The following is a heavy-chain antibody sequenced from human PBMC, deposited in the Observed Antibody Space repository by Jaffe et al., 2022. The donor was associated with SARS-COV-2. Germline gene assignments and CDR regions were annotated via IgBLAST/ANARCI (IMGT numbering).Heavy chain of an antibody. V-gene: IGHV2-26*01. CDR1: GFSLSNARMG. CDR3: ARIHGGSYPPFTDY. Sequence: QVTLKESGPVLVKPTETLTLTCTVSGFSLSNARMGVSWIRQPPGKALEWLAHIFSNDEKSYSTSLKSRLTISKDTSKSQVVLTMTNMDPVDTATYYCARIHGGSYPPFTDYWGQGTLVTVSS. CDR2: IFSNDEK. J-gene: IGHJ4*02. D-gene: IGHD1-26*01.